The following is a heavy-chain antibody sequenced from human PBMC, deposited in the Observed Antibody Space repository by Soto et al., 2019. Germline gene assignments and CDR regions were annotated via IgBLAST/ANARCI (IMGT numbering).Heavy chain of an antibody. V-gene: IGHV3-64*01. CDR1: GFTLSGYA. Sequence: PGRSLRLSCAASGFTLSGYAMDWVRQAPGKGLEYVSGISSNGVGTYYANSVQGRFTISRDNSKNTVYLQMGSLRPEDMAVYYCARRARPDFYYMDVWGKGTTVTVSS. J-gene: IGHJ6*03. CDR2: ISSNGVGT. CDR3: ARRARPDFYYMDV. D-gene: IGHD6-6*01.